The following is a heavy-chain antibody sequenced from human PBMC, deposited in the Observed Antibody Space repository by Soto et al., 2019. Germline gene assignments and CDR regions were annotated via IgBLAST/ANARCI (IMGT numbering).Heavy chain of an antibody. CDR3: ARDSSIAAAGTDNVPFDC. CDR1: GFTFSSYS. D-gene: IGHD6-13*01. V-gene: IGHV3-21*01. Sequence: GSLRLSCAASGFTFSSYSMNWVRQAPGKGLEWVSSISSSSSYIYYADSVKGRFTISRDNAKNSLYLQMNSLRAEDTAVYYCARDSSIAAAGTDNVPFDCWGQETMVTVS. J-gene: IGHJ4*02. CDR2: ISSSSSYI.